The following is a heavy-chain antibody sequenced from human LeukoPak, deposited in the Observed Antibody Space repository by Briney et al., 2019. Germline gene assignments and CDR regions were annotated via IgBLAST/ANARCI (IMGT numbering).Heavy chain of an antibody. Sequence: ASVKVSCKASGYTFTSYYMHWVRQAPGQGLEWMGIINPSGGSTSYAQKFQGRVTMTRDMSTSTVYMELSSLRSEDTAVYYCARDRANYDFWSGYYPSDAFDIWGQGTMVTVSS. D-gene: IGHD3-3*01. CDR2: INPSGGST. CDR1: GYTFTSYY. J-gene: IGHJ3*02. V-gene: IGHV1-46*01. CDR3: ARDRANYDFWSGYYPSDAFDI.